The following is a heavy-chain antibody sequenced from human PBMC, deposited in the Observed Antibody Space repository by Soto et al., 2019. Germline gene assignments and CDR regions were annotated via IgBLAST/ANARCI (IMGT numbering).Heavy chain of an antibody. CDR3: AKDLRGYQGSETYGWFDP. CDR1: GFTFSDYA. J-gene: IGHJ5*02. Sequence: EAQLLESGGGLVQPGGSLRLSCAASGFTFSDYAMGWVRQAPGKGLQWVSSIRSTGGSTYYADSVKGRFTISRDNSKNTLYLQMNSLRAEDSAVYHCAKDLRGYQGSETYGWFDPWGQGTLVTVSS. CDR2: IRSTGGST. D-gene: IGHD3-9*01. V-gene: IGHV3-23*01.